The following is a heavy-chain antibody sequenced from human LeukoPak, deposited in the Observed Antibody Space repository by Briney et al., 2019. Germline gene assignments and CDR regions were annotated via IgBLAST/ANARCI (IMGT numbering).Heavy chain of an antibody. CDR1: GYTFTSYY. Sequence: ASVKVSCKASGYTFTSYYMHWVRQAPGQGLEWMGIINPSGGSTSYAQKFQGRVTMTEDTSTDTAYMELSSLRSEDTAVYYCATTYSGSFGYWGQGTLVTVSS. D-gene: IGHD1-26*01. CDR3: ATTYSGSFGY. CDR2: INPSGGST. J-gene: IGHJ4*02. V-gene: IGHV1-46*01.